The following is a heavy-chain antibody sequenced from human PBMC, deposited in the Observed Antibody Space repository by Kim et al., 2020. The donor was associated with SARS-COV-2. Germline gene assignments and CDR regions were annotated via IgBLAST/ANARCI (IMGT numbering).Heavy chain of an antibody. J-gene: IGHJ3*02. D-gene: IGHD2-15*01. CDR3: ARRGLGYCSGGRCPDAFDI. CDR1: GGSISSYY. V-gene: IGHV4-59*08. Sequence: SETLSLTCTVSGGSISSYYWSWIRQPPGKGLEWIGYIYYSGSTNYNPSLKSRVTISVDTSKNQFSLKLSSVTAADTAVYYCARRGLGYCSGGRCPDAFDIWGQGTMVTVSS. CDR2: IYYSGST.